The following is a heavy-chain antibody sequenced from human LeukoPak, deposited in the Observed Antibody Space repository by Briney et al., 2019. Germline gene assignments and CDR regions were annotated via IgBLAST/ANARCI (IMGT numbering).Heavy chain of an antibody. D-gene: IGHD3-3*01. CDR2: IYNSGNT. J-gene: IGHJ2*01. V-gene: IGHV4-59*08. CDR1: GGSIPSYY. CDR3: ARGILAKGYFDL. Sequence: SETLSLTCTVSGGSIPSYYWTWIRQPPGKGLEWIGYIYNSGNTNYNPSLKSRVTISVDTSKNHFSLKLSSVTAADTAVYYCARGILAKGYFDLWGRDTLVTVSS.